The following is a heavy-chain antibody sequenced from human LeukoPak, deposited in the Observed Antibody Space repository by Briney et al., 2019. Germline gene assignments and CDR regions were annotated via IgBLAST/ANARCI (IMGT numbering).Heavy chain of an antibody. Sequence: SETLSLTCTVSGASLSGYFWSWIRQSPGKGLEWIGYIYYSGDTNYNHSLKRRVTISVDTSKNQFSLKLRSVTAADTAVYYCARHVLGSESYFDYWGQGTLFTVSS. J-gene: IGHJ4*02. CDR3: ARHVLGSESYFDY. CDR1: GASLSGYF. CDR2: IYYSGDT. D-gene: IGHD3-16*01. V-gene: IGHV4-59*08.